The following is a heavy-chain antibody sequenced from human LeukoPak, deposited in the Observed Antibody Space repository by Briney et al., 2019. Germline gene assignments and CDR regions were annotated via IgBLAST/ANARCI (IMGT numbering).Heavy chain of an antibody. Sequence: ASVRVSCKASGYTFKGYYMHWVRQAPGQGLEWMGWINPNSGGTNYAQKFQGRVTMTRDTSISTAYMELSRLRSDDTAVYYCARDGTETYYDFWSGYTFDYWGQGTLVTVSS. CDR2: INPNSGGT. V-gene: IGHV1-2*02. CDR3: ARDGTETYYDFWSGYTFDY. D-gene: IGHD3-3*01. CDR1: GYTFKGYY. J-gene: IGHJ4*02.